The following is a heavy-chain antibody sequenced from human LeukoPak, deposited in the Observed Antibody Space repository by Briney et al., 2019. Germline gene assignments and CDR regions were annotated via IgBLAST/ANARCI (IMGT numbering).Heavy chain of an antibody. CDR1: GYTLTESS. CDR3: ATLHGDYEYSFDP. J-gene: IGHJ5*02. Sequence: ASVKVSCKVSGYTLTESSMHWVRQAPGKGLEWMGGFDPEDGETTYAQKFQGRVTMTEDTSTDTAFMELSSLRSEDTAVYYCATLHGDYEYSFDPWGQGVLVTVSS. V-gene: IGHV1-24*01. D-gene: IGHD4-17*01. CDR2: FDPEDGET.